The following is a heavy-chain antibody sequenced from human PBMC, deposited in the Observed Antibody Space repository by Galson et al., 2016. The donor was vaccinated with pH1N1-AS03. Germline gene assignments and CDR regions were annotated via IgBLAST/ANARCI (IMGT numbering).Heavy chain of an antibody. CDR3: AKDEGDGYCSGGSCYKYFDY. D-gene: IGHD2-15*01. CDR2: LSGGGVST. CDR1: GFTFSSYA. Sequence: SLRLSCAASGFTFSSYAMSWVRQSPGKGLEWVSALSGGGVSTYYADSVKGRFTISRDNSKNTLYLQMNSLRAEDTAIYYCAKDEGDGYCSGGSCYKYFDYWGQGTLVTGSS. V-gene: IGHV3-23*01. J-gene: IGHJ4*02.